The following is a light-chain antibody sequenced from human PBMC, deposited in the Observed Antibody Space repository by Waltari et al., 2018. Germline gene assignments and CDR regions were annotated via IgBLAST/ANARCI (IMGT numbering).Light chain of an antibody. CDR2: WSS. CDR3: QQYSGFPRT. V-gene: IGKV4-1*01. Sequence: DIVMTQSPDSLAVSLGERVTINCKSSQSVFYSSNNKNYLAWYQQRPGQSPTLLLYWSSARASGVPDRFSGSGSGTDFSLTICSLQAEDVAVYYCQQYSGFPRTFGQGTKVEI. CDR1: QSVFYSSNNKNY. J-gene: IGKJ2*01.